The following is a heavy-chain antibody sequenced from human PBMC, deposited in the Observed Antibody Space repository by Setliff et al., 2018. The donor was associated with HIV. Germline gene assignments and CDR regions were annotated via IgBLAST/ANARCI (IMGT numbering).Heavy chain of an antibody. CDR1: GGSVSSGGYY. J-gene: IGHJ4*02. CDR3: AQLGMVDDFDY. CDR2: IYYSGST. V-gene: IGHV4-61*03. D-gene: IGHD1-1*01. Sequence: PSETLSLTCTVSGGSVSSGGYYWSWIRQPPGKGLEWIGYIYYSGSTNYNPSLKSRVTISVDTSKTHFSLKLRSVTAADTAVYYCAQLGMVDDFDYWGQGTLVTVSS.